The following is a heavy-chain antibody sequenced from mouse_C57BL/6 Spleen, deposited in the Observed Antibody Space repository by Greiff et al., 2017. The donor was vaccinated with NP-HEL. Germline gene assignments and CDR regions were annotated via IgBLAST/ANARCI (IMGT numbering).Heavy chain of an antibody. Sequence: VKLQQPGAELVKPGASVKVSCKASGYTFTSYWMHWVKQRPGQGLEWIGRIHPSDSDTNYNQKFKGKATLTVDKSSSTAYMQLSSLTSEDSAVYYCAIRKTTVVATGFDYWGQGTTLTVSS. J-gene: IGHJ2*01. D-gene: IGHD1-1*01. CDR3: AIRKTTVVATGFDY. V-gene: IGHV1-74*01. CDR1: GYTFTSYW. CDR2: IHPSDSDT.